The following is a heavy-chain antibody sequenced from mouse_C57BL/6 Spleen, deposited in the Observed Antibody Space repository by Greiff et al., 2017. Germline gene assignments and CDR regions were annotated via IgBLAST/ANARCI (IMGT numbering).Heavy chain of an antibody. D-gene: IGHD1-1*01. CDR1: GYTFTEYP. CDR3: ARHGARYYYGSSYGYFDV. CDR2: FYPGSGGL. J-gene: IGHJ1*03. V-gene: IGHV1-62-2*01. Sequence: QVHVKQLGAELVKLGASVKLSCKVSGYTFTEYPIHWVKQRFGQGLEWIGWFYPGSGGLKYNEKFKDKATLTAEKSSITVYKELSRLTSEDSAVYFWARHGARYYYGSSYGYFDVWGTGTTVTGSS.